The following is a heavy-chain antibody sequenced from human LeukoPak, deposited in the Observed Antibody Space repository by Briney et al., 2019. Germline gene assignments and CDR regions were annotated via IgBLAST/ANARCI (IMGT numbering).Heavy chain of an antibody. CDR3: ARVRDGYNDAYDI. V-gene: IGHV1-46*01. Sequence: GASVKVSCKASGYAFSNYNIHWLRQAPGQGLEWMGIVNPSGDSTNYAQDFQGRVTLTGDTSTSTVYMELCSLRSEDTAVYYCARVRDGYNDAYDIWGQGTMVTVTS. D-gene: IGHD5-24*01. CDR1: GYAFSNYN. CDR2: VNPSGDST. J-gene: IGHJ3*02.